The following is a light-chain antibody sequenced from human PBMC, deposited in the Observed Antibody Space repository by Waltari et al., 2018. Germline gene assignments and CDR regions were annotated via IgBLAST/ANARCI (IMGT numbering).Light chain of an antibody. CDR3: QQYAGLPRT. CDR2: GGS. CDR1: ESVGSNH. J-gene: IGKJ1*01. V-gene: IGKV3-20*01. Sequence: DIVLTPSAGTLSLSPGERATLFCKARESVGSNHLPWYQLKPGQAPRLLGFGGSTRATGIPDRFARGGSGTDFTLIITRLEPEVFVVYYGQQYAGLPRTFGQGTQVEIK.